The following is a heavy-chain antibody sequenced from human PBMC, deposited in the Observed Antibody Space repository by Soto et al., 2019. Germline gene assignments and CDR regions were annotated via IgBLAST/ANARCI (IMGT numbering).Heavy chain of an antibody. V-gene: IGHV4-59*01. D-gene: IGHD3-22*01. CDR2: IYYSGST. CDR3: ARRGYYDSSGYYSFRWFDP. J-gene: IGHJ5*02. CDR1: GGSISSYY. Sequence: QVQLQESGPGLVKPSETLSLTCTVSGGSISSYYWSWIRQPPGKGLEWIGYIYYSGSTNYNPSLKSPVTISVDTSKNQFSLRLSSVTAADTAVYYCARRGYYDSSGYYSFRWFDPWGQGTLVTVSS.